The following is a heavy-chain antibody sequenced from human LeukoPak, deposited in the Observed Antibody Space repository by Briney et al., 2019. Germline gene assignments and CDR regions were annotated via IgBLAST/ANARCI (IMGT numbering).Heavy chain of an antibody. CDR3: VKSASSFGANWFDP. Sequence: GGSLRLSCAASGFTVSSNYMSWVRQAPGKGLEWVSVIYSGGSTYYADSVKGRFTISRHNSKNTLYLQMSSLRPEDTAVYYCVKSASSFGANWFDPWGQGTLVTVSS. CDR1: GFTVSSNY. J-gene: IGHJ5*02. CDR2: IYSGGST. D-gene: IGHD3-3*01. V-gene: IGHV3-53*04.